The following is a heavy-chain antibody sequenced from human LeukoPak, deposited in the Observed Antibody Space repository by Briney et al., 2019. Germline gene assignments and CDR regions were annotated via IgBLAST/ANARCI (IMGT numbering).Heavy chain of an antibody. CDR1: GFTFSNYW. CDR2: INQDGSEK. CDR3: ARDGGGDIVVAFAFDI. V-gene: IGHV3-7*05. Sequence: GGSLRLSCAASGFTFSNYWMSWVRQAPGRGLEWVAHINQDGSEKYYVDSVKGRFTISRDNAKNSLYLQMSSLRAEDTAVYYCARDGGGDIVVAFAFDIWGQGTMVTVPS. J-gene: IGHJ3*02. D-gene: IGHD2-15*01.